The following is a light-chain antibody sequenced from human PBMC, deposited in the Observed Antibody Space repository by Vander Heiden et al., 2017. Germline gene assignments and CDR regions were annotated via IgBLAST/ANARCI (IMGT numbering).Light chain of an antibody. CDR1: QCISSH. CDR2: ASF. J-gene: IGKJ2*01. V-gene: IGKV1-39*01. Sequence: DIQTIQSQSSLSTTRGDRVTIQCRASQCISSHLTWYQQKPGQAPKLLIYASFSWQSGVPSRFSGSGSGTDFTLTISSLQPEDFATYYCQQSYTTPYTFGQGTKLEIK. CDR3: QQSYTTPYT.